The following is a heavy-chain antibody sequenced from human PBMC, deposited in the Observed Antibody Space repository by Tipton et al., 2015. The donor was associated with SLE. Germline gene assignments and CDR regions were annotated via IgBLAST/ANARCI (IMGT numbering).Heavy chain of an antibody. J-gene: IGHJ6*03. Sequence: TLSLTCSVSGGSISHFYWSWIRQPPGKGLEWIAYIYYSGTTNYNPSLKSRVTLSVDMPKNQFSLRLSSVTAADTGVYYCVKSVVVVSPRDYYYYMDVWGKGTTVTVSS. CDR3: VKSVVVVSPRDYYYYMDV. CDR1: GGSISHFY. CDR2: IYYSGTT. D-gene: IGHD2-15*01. V-gene: IGHV4-59*08.